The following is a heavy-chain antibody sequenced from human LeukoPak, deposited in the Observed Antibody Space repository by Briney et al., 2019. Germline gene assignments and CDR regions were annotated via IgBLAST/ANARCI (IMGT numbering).Heavy chain of an antibody. Sequence: GGSLRLSCAASGFTVSSNYMSWVRQAPGKGLEWVSVIYGGGSTYYADSVKGRFTISRDNSKNTLYLQMNSLRAEDTAVYYCARDPAGATISDAFDIWGQGIMVTVSS. CDR1: GFTVSSNY. CDR2: IYGGGST. V-gene: IGHV3-53*01. D-gene: IGHD5-12*01. CDR3: ARDPAGATISDAFDI. J-gene: IGHJ3*02.